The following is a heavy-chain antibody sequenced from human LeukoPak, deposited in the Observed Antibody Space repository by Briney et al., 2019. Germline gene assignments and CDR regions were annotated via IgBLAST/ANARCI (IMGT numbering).Heavy chain of an antibody. CDR3: ASGALSDSSGYSFDY. J-gene: IGHJ4*02. Sequence: ASVKVSCKASGYTFTSYGINWVRQAPGQGLEWMGWISAYNGDTNYAQKLQGRVTMTRNTSISTAYMELSSLRSEDTAVYYCASGALSDSSGYSFDYWGQGTLVTVSS. CDR2: ISAYNGDT. V-gene: IGHV1-18*01. D-gene: IGHD3-22*01. CDR1: GYTFTSYG.